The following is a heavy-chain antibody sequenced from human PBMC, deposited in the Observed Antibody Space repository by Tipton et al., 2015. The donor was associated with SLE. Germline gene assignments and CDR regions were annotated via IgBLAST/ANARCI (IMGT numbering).Heavy chain of an antibody. V-gene: IGHV4-61*05. J-gene: IGHJ3*01. D-gene: IGHD1-14*01. CDR1: GGSISISSYL. CDR3: ARRYRNPAPDSREL. Sequence: GLVKPSETLSLSCTVSGGSISISSYLWGWIRQPPGKGLEWIGYMYYSGSTKYNPSLNSRVTMSLAESKSQFSLTLGSVTAADTAVYYCARRYRNPAPDSRELWGLGTVVTVSS. CDR2: MYYSGST.